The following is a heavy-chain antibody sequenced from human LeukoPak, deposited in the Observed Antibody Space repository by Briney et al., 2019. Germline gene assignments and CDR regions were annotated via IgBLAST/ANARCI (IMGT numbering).Heavy chain of an antibody. CDR3: ARARRDCSGGSCYPDYNWFDP. CDR2: ISSSGSAI. Sequence: GRSLRLSCAASGFTFSSYEMNWVCQAPGKGLDWVSYISSSGSAIYYADSVRGRFTISRDNAKNSLYLQMNSLRAEDTAVYYCARARRDCSGGSCYPDYNWFDPWGQGTLVTVSS. J-gene: IGHJ5*02. D-gene: IGHD2-15*01. CDR1: GFTFSSYE. V-gene: IGHV3-48*03.